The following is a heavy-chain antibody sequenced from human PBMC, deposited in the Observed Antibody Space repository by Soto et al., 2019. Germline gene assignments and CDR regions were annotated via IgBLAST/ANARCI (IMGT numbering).Heavy chain of an antibody. Sequence: GGSLRLSCAVTGFTFSRKWMTWVRQAPGRGLEWVASINGDGSVKNCVDSMKGRFAISRDNAKNSLYLDMNNVRAEDTALYYCMTSTRDDSFYWGRGTLVTVSS. CDR3: MTSTRDDSFY. CDR1: GFTFSRKW. CDR2: INGDGSVK. D-gene: IGHD1-26*01. J-gene: IGHJ4*02. V-gene: IGHV3-7*01.